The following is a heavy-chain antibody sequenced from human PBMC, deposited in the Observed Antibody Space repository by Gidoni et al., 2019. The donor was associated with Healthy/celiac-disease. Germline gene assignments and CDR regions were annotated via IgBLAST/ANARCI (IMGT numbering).Heavy chain of an antibody. CDR1: GFTFDDYT. D-gene: IGHD5-18*01. Sequence: EVQLEESGGVVVQPGGSLRLSCAASGFTFDDYTMHWVRQAPGKGLEWVSLISWDGGSTYYADSVKGRFTISRDNSKNSLYLQMNSLRTEDTALYYCAKGTKGSGYSYGTTFDYWGQGTLVTVSS. CDR3: AKGTKGSGYSYGTTFDY. V-gene: IGHV3-43*01. J-gene: IGHJ4*02. CDR2: ISWDGGST.